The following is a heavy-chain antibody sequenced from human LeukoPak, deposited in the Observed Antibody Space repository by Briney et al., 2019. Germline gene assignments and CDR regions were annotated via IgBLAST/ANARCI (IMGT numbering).Heavy chain of an antibody. Sequence: PPETLSLTCTVSGGSISSGGYYWSWIRQHPGKGLEWIGYIYYSGSTNYNPSLKSRVTISVDTSKNQFSLKLSSVTAADTAVYYCALTSGYDSLGFDPWGQGTLVTVSS. CDR1: GGSISSGGYY. J-gene: IGHJ5*02. CDR3: ALTSGYDSLGFDP. D-gene: IGHD5-12*01. V-gene: IGHV4-61*08. CDR2: IYYSGST.